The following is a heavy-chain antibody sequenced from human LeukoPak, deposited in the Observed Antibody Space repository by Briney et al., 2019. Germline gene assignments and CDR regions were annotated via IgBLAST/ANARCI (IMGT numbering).Heavy chain of an antibody. J-gene: IGHJ6*03. Sequence: AGGSLRLSCAASGFTFSSYGMHWVRQAPGKGLEWVAFIRYDGSNKYYADSVKGRFTISRDNSKNTLYLQMNSLRAEDTAVYYCAKGGYSSGYYISSSYYMDVWGKGTTVTISS. CDR1: GFTFSSYG. CDR2: IRYDGSNK. V-gene: IGHV3-30*02. CDR3: AKGGYSSGYYISSSYYMDV. D-gene: IGHD3-22*01.